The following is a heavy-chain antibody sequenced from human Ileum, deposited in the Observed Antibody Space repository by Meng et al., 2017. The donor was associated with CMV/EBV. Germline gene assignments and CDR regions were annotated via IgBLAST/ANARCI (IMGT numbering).Heavy chain of an antibody. CDR2: IGSSGFYT. J-gene: IGHJ4*02. D-gene: IGHD3-10*01. CDR1: FSFSSYS. Sequence: FSFSSYSLDWVRQAPGKGLEWVASIGSSGFYTYYADPVKGRFTISRDNAKSFLYLDMKSLTVEDSAVYYCIRNTRLLRLSGSGSYVDYWGQGTLVTVSS. CDR3: IRNTRLLRLSGSGSYVDY. V-gene: IGHV3-21*01.